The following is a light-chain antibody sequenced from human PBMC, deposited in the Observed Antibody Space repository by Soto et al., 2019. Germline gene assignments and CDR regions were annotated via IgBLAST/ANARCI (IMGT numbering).Light chain of an antibody. V-gene: IGKV3-15*01. CDR1: QSVGSN. CDR3: QQYTNWPYT. Sequence: EIVMTQSPATLSVSPGERASLSCRASQSVGSNLAWYQQTAGQAPRLLIYGASTRAPGIPARFSGSGSGTEFTLTISSLQSEDFAVYCCQQYTNWPYTFGQGTKLEIK. CDR2: GAS. J-gene: IGKJ2*01.